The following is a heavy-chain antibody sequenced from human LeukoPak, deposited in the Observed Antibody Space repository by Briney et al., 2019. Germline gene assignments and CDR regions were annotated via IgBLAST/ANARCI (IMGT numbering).Heavy chain of an antibody. CDR1: GGSIGSSSYY. J-gene: IGHJ4*02. V-gene: IGHV4-39*01. D-gene: IGHD6-13*01. Sequence: PSETLSLTCTVSGGSIGSSSYYWGWIRQPPGKGLEWIGSIYYSGSTHYNPSLKSRVTISVDTSKNQFSLKLSSVTAADTAVYYCARPGIAAAGTFDYWGQGTLVTVSS. CDR3: ARPGIAAAGTFDY. CDR2: IYYSGST.